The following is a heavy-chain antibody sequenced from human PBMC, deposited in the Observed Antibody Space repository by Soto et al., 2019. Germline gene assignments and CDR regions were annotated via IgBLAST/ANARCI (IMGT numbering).Heavy chain of an antibody. Sequence: SGPTLVNPTETLTLTCTASGFSLSNARMGVSWIRQPPGKALEWLAHIFSNDEKSYSTSLKSRLTISKDTSKSQVVLTMTNMDPVDTATYYCARISFGGPPYAYYYYGMDVWGQGTTVTVSS. J-gene: IGHJ6*02. V-gene: IGHV2-26*01. CDR2: IFSNDEK. CDR3: ARISFGGPPYAYYYYGMDV. D-gene: IGHD2-15*01. CDR1: GFSLSNARMG.